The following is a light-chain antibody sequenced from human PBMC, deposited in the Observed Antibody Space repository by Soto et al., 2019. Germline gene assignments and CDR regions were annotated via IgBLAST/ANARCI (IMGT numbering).Light chain of an antibody. CDR3: QQYENLPT. Sequence: DVLMAQSPDSLAVSLGERATINCKSSQSVLYSSNNKNYLNWYQQKPGRAPKLLIYDASNLEAGVPSRFRGSGSGTDFTFTISRLQPEDIATYYCQQYENLPTFGQGTRLEIK. J-gene: IGKJ5*01. CDR2: DAS. V-gene: IGKV4-1*01. CDR1: QSVLYSSNNKNY.